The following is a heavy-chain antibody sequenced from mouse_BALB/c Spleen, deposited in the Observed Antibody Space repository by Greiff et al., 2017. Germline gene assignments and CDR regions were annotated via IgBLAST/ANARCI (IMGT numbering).Heavy chain of an antibody. CDR1: GFNIKDTY. V-gene: IGHV14-3*02. CDR2: IDPANGNT. CDR3: ARGSLYYYGSSYGYAMDY. Sequence: VQLKESGAELVKPGASVKLSCTASGFNIKDTYMHWVKQRPEQGLEWIGRIDPANGNTKYDPKFQGKATITADTSSNTAYLQLSSLTSEDTAVYYCARGSLYYYGSSYGYAMDYWGQGTSVTVSS. J-gene: IGHJ4*01. D-gene: IGHD1-1*01.